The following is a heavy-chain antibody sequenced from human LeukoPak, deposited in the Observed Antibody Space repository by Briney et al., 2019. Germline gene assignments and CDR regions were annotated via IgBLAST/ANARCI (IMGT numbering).Heavy chain of an antibody. J-gene: IGHJ3*02. CDR1: GGSFSGYY. CDR3: ARDKREPRYAFDI. Sequence: SETLSLTCAVYGGSFSGYYWSWIRQPPGKGLEWIGEINHSGSTNYNPSLKSRVTIPVDTSKNQFSLKLSSVTAADTAVYYCARDKREPRYAFDIWGQGTMVTVSS. CDR2: INHSGST. D-gene: IGHD1-26*01. V-gene: IGHV4-34*01.